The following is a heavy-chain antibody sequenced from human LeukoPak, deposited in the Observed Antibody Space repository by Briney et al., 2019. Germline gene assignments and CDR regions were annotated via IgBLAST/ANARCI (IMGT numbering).Heavy chain of an antibody. CDR1: GFTFSSYG. D-gene: IGHD6-13*01. CDR3: AKDSLLFFRQLVPYYYYYYMDV. Sequence: PGGSLRLSCAASGFTFSSYGMHWVRQAPGKGLEWVAFIRYDGSNKYYADSVKGRFTISRDNSKNTLYLQMNSLRAEDTAVYYCAKDSLLFFRQLVPYYYYYYMDVWGKGTTVTISS. CDR2: IRYDGSNK. J-gene: IGHJ6*03. V-gene: IGHV3-30*02.